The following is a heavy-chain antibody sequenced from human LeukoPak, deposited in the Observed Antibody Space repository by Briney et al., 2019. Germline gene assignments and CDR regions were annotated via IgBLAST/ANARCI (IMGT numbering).Heavy chain of an antibody. CDR3: ARHVGRGGWSRRYFDY. J-gene: IGHJ4*02. CDR1: GVSLSSSSDY. CDR2: ISHSGAI. Sequence: SETLSLTCTVSGVSLSSSSDYWGWIRQPPGQGLTWIGTISHSGAIYFNPSLKSRVTISVDKSKNQISLKLTSVTAADTAVYYCARHVGRGGWSRRYFDYWGQGTLVTVSS. D-gene: IGHD2-15*01. V-gene: IGHV4-39*01.